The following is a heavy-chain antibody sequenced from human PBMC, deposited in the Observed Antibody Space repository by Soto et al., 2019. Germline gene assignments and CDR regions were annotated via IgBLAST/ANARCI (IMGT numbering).Heavy chain of an antibody. J-gene: IGHJ4*02. D-gene: IGHD6-13*01. CDR2: ISYDGSNK. Sequence: QVQLVESGGGVVQPGRSLRLSCAASGFTFSSYGMHWVRQAPGNGLEWVAVISYDGSNKYYADSVKGRFTISRDNSKNTLYLQMNSLRAEDTAVYYCAKGLPYSSSWYGYYFDYWGQGTLVTVSS. V-gene: IGHV3-30*18. CDR3: AKGLPYSSSWYGYYFDY. CDR1: GFTFSSYG.